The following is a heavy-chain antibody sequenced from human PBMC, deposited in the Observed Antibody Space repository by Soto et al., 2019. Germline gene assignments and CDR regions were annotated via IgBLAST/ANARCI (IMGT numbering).Heavy chain of an antibody. Sequence: QVQLQQWGAGLLKPSETLSLTCAVYGGSFSGYYWSWIRQPPGKGLEWIGEINHSGSTNYNPSLSSRVTIAVDMSKNQFSLKVSSVTAADTAVYYCARGMRWLPSRSSRMGWFDPWGQGTLVTVSS. J-gene: IGHJ5*02. V-gene: IGHV4-34*01. D-gene: IGHD5-18*01. CDR1: GGSFSGYY. CDR2: INHSGST. CDR3: ARGMRWLPSRSSRMGWFDP.